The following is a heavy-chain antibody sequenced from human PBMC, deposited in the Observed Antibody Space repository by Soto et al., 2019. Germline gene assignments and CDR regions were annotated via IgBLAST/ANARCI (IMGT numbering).Heavy chain of an antibody. V-gene: IGHV4-31*03. D-gene: IGHD3-22*01. Sequence: QVQLQESGPGLVKPSQTLSLTCTVSGGSISSGGYYWSWIRQHPGKGLEWIGYIYYSGSTYYNPSLKRRVTISGDTSKNQCALKRSSVTAADTAVYYCARHNYDSSGTAVDVWGQGTTVTVSS. J-gene: IGHJ6*02. CDR1: GGSISSGGYY. CDR3: ARHNYDSSGTAVDV. CDR2: IYYSGST.